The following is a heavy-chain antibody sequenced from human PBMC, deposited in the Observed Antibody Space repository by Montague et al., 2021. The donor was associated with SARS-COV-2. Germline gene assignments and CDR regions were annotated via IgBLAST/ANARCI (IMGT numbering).Heavy chain of an antibody. CDR3: AWIFDSSWPTFDY. J-gene: IGHJ4*02. CDR2: IYWDDDK. D-gene: IGHD6-13*01. CDR1: GFSLSTSGVG. Sequence: PALVKPTQTLTPTCTFSGFSLSTSGVGVGWIRQPPGKALEWLALIYWDDDKFYTSSLRTRLTISKDTSKNLVVLTVTNMDPVDTATYYCAWIFDSSWPTFDYWGQGTLVTVSS. V-gene: IGHV2-70*01.